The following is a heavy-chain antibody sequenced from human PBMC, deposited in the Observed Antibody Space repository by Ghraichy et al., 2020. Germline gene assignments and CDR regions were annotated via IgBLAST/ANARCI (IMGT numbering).Heavy chain of an antibody. CDR1: GGSISSSSYY. D-gene: IGHD3-3*01. Sequence: SETLSLTCTVSGGSISSSSYYWGWIRQPPGKGLEWIGIIYYSGSTYYNPSLKSRVTISVDTSKNQFSLKLTPVTAADTAVYYCARYDFWSNWFDPWGQGTLVTVSS. CDR3: ARYDFWSNWFDP. CDR2: IYYSGST. V-gene: IGHV4-39*01. J-gene: IGHJ5*02.